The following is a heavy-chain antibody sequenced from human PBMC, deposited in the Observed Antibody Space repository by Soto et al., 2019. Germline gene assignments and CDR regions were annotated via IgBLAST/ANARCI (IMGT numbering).Heavy chain of an antibody. CDR3: ASSITMVRGVIQYYFDY. J-gene: IGHJ4*02. Sequence: SVKVSCKASGGTFSSYAISWVRQAPGQGLEWMGGIIPIFGTANYAQKFQGRVTITADESTSTAYMELSSLRSEDTAVYYCASSITMVRGVIQYYFDYWGQGTLVTVSS. D-gene: IGHD3-10*01. CDR1: GGTFSSYA. CDR2: IIPIFGTA. V-gene: IGHV1-69*13.